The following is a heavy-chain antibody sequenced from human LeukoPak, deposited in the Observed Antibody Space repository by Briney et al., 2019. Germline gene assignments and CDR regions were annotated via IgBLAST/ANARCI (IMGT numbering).Heavy chain of an antibody. D-gene: IGHD2/OR15-2a*01. CDR2: IRQDGSVQ. Sequence: GGSLRLSCAASGFTFSSYWMSWVRQAPGKGLEWVANIRQDGSVQNYVNSVKGRFTISRDNPKNSVYLQMSSLRAEDTAVYYCLVTPRSRGFDYWGQGTLVTVSS. V-gene: IGHV3-7*01. J-gene: IGHJ4*02. CDR3: LVTPRSRGFDY. CDR1: GFTFSSYW.